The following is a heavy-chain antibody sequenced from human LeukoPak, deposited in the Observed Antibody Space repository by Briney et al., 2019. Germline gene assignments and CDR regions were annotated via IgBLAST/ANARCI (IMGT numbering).Heavy chain of an antibody. J-gene: IGHJ6*02. D-gene: IGHD6-19*01. CDR2: ISGSGGST. Sequence: GASLRLSCAASGFTFSSYAMSWVRQAPGKGLERVSAISGSGGSTYYADSVKGRFTISRDNSKNTLYLQMNSLRAEDTAVYYCAKDLGGWVYGMYVWGQGTTVTVSS. CDR1: GFTFSSYA. CDR3: AKDLGGWVYGMYV. V-gene: IGHV3-23*01.